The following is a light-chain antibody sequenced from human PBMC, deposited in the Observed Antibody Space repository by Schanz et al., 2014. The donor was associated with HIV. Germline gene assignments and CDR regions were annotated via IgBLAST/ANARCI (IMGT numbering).Light chain of an antibody. J-gene: IGKJ5*01. CDR2: AAS. CDR1: QGVSSY. CDR3: QQSYTTPT. Sequence: DIQMTQSPSSLSASAGDRVTITCRASQGVSSYLAWYQQKPGKAPKLLIYAASSVQSGVPSRFSGSASGTDFTLTITSLQPEDFATYYCQQSYTTPTFGQGTRLEFK. V-gene: IGKV1-39*01.